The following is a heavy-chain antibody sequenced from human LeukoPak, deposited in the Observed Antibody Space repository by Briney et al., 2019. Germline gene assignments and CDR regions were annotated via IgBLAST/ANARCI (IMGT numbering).Heavy chain of an antibody. Sequence: ASVKVSCKASGYTLTSYAMNWVRQAPGQGLEWMGWIHPSTGNPTYAQGFTGRFVFSLDTSVSTTYLQISSLKAEDTAVYYCARAYQRLGDLSLPDYWGQGTLVTVSS. CDR3: ARAYQRLGDLSLPDY. D-gene: IGHD3-16*02. J-gene: IGHJ4*02. V-gene: IGHV7-4-1*02. CDR2: IHPSTGNP. CDR1: GYTLTSYA.